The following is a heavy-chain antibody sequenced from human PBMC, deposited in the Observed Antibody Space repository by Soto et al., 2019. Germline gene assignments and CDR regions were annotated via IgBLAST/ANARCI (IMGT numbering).Heavy chain of an antibody. J-gene: IGHJ6*02. CDR1: GYTFTSYA. Sequence: QVQLVQSGAEEKKPGASVKVSCKASGYTFTSYAMLWVRQAPGQRLEWMGWINAGNGNTKYSQKFQGRVTITRDTSASTAYMELSSLRSVDTAVYYCASEAIAAAAVYGMYVWGQGTTVTVSS. CDR3: ASEAIAAAAVYGMYV. CDR2: INAGNGNT. D-gene: IGHD6-13*01. V-gene: IGHV1-3*05.